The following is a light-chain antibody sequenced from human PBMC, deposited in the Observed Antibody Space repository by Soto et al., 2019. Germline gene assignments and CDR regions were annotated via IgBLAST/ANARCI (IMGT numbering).Light chain of an antibody. V-gene: IGKV3-20*01. Sequence: EIVLTQSLGSLSLSPGERYTLSCRASQSISSNYVAWYQQKPGQAPRLLIYDASTRATGIPNRYSGSGSRTDFTLTISTLEPEDFAVFYCQQCGDSPTFGQGTKVDIK. CDR3: QQCGDSPT. CDR1: QSISSNY. J-gene: IGKJ1*01. CDR2: DAS.